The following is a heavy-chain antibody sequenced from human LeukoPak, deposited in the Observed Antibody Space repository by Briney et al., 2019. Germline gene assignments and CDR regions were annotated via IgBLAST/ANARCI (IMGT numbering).Heavy chain of an antibody. V-gene: IGHV3-23*01. CDR1: GFTSSSYA. Sequence: GGSLRLSCAASGFTSSSYAMSWVRQAPGKGLEGVSAISGSGGSTYYADSVKGRFTISRDNSKNTLYLQMNSLRAEDTAVYYCAKSEDYGDYGWGQGTLVTVSS. CDR3: AKSEDYGDYG. J-gene: IGHJ4*02. D-gene: IGHD4-17*01. CDR2: ISGSGGST.